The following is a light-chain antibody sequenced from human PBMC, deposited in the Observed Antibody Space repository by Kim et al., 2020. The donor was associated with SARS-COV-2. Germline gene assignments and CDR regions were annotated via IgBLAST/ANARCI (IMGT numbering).Light chain of an antibody. CDR2: DEN. CDR3: NSRDSSGNSYF. J-gene: IGLJ1*01. Sequence: ALGQTVRITCQGDSLRTYYASWYQQKPGQAPVLVINDENNRPSGIPDRFSASSSGNTASLTITGAQAEDEADYYCNSRDSSGNSYFFGTGTKVTVL. V-gene: IGLV3-19*01. CDR1: SLRTYY.